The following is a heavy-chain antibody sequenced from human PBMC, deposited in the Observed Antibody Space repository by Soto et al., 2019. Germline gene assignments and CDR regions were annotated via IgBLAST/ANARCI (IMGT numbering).Heavy chain of an antibody. CDR1: GASISGFY. V-gene: IGHV4-31*03. J-gene: IGHJ6*02. CDR3: ARALVTDYNSRDYHYYFAMDV. Sequence: TLSLTCTVSGASISGFYWSWIRHLPGKGLEWIANVYHTGTTYYNPSLKSRVSMSVDTSQDQFSLILASVTAADTAVYYCARALVTDYNSRDYHYYFAMDVWGQGTSVTVSS. CDR2: VYHTGTT. D-gene: IGHD3-22*01.